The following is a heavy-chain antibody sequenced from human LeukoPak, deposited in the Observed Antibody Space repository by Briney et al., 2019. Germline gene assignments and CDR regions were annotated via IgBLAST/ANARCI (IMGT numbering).Heavy chain of an antibody. CDR2: ISYDGSNK. CDR1: GFTFSSYA. J-gene: IGHJ6*02. V-gene: IGHV3-30*18. D-gene: IGHD4-17*01. CDR3: AKEFKTTVTALGLRYYYGMDV. Sequence: AGGSLRLSCAASGFTFSSYAMSWVRQAPGKGLEWVAVISYDGSNKYYADSVKGRFTISRDNSKNTLYLQMNSLRAEDTAVYYCAKEFKTTVTALGLRYYYGMDVWGQGTTVTVSS.